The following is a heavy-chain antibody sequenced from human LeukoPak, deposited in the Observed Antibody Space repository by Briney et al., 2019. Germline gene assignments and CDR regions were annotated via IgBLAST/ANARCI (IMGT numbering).Heavy chain of an antibody. D-gene: IGHD5-12*01. Sequence: GGSLRLSCAASGFTFSSNYMSWVRQAPGKGLEWVSVIYSGGSTYYADSVKGRFTISRDNSKNTLYLQMNSLRAEDTAVYYCARDLKWPYWYFDLWGRGTLVTVSS. CDR2: IYSGGST. V-gene: IGHV3-53*01. J-gene: IGHJ2*01. CDR3: ARDLKWPYWYFDL. CDR1: GFTFSSNY.